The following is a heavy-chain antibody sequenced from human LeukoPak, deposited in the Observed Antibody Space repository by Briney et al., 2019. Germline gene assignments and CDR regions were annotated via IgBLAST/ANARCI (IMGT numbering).Heavy chain of an antibody. CDR1: GFTFSSYG. V-gene: IGHV3-23*01. CDR2: IRGSGGGT. Sequence: GGSLRLSCAASGFTFSSYGMHWVRQAPGKGLEWVSDIRGSGGGTYYADSVKGRFIISRDKSKNTLYLQMNSLRVEDTAVYYCAKYISSWVGGGFDIWGQGTMVTVSS. D-gene: IGHD6-13*01. J-gene: IGHJ3*02. CDR3: AKYISSWVGGGFDI.